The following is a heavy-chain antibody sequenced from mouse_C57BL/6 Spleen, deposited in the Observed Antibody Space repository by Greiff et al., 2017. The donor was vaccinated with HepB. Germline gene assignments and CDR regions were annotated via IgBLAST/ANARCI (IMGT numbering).Heavy chain of an antibody. CDR1: GYTFTSYW. V-gene: IGHV1-69*01. D-gene: IGHD2-2*01. CDR3: ARARAMVTPYYFDY. J-gene: IGHJ2*01. CDR2: IDPSDSYT. Sequence: VQLQQSGAELVMPGASVKLSCKASGYTFTSYWMHWVKQRPGQGLEWIGEIDPSDSYTNYNQKFKGKSTLTVDKSSSTAYMQLSSLTSEDSAVYYCARARAMVTPYYFDYWGQSTTLTVSS.